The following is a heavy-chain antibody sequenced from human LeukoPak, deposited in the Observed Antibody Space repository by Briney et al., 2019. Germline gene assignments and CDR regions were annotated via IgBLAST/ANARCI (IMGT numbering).Heavy chain of an antibody. D-gene: IGHD6-25*01. CDR1: GYTFTGYL. V-gene: IGHV1-2*02. CDR2: INPNTGAT. Sequence: GASVKVSCKASGYTFTGYLIHWVRQARGQGLEYMGWINPNTGATEYALKFRGRVTMTRDTSTSTASMELSRLRSDDTAVYFCGRDLSTSATWELDHWGQGTLVTVSS. CDR3: GRDLSTSATWELDH. J-gene: IGHJ4*02.